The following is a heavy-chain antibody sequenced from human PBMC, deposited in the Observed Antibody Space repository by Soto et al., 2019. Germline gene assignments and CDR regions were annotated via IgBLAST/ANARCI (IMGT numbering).Heavy chain of an antibody. D-gene: IGHD2-15*01. J-gene: IGHJ4*02. CDR1: GFTFSSYA. V-gene: IGHV3-23*01. CDR2: ISGSGGST. CDR3: VKQAHGLDGVAFDY. Sequence: PGGSLRLSCAASGFTFSSYAMSWVRQAPGKGLEWVSAISGSGGSTYYADSVKGRFTISRDNSKNTLFLQMGSLRPEDTAIYYCVKQAHGLDGVAFDYWGQRTQVTVSS.